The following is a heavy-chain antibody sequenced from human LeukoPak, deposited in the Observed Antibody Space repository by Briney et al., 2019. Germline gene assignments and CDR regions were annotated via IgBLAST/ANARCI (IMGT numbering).Heavy chain of an antibody. CDR1: GGSISSSNW. CDR2: IYYSGST. V-gene: IGHV4-4*02. J-gene: IGHJ4*02. D-gene: IGHD1-26*01. Sequence: SGTLSLTCAVSGGSISSSNWWSWVRQPPGKGLEGIGYIYYSGSTNYNPSLKSRVTISVDTSKNQFSLKLSSVTAADTAVYYCARWPVGATKYYFDYWGQGTLVTVSS. CDR3: ARWPVGATKYYFDY.